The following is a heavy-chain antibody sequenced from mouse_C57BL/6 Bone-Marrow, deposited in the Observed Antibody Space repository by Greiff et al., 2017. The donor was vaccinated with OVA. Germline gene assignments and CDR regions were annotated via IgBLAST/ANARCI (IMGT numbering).Heavy chain of an antibody. CDR2: IHPNSGST. Sequence: QVQLQQPGAELVKPGASVKLSCKASGYTFTSYWMHWVKQRPGQGLEWIGMIHPNSGSTNYNEKFKSKATLTVDKSSSTAYMQLSSRTSEDSAVYYCARSVITTVVKGPPYWGQGTLVTVSA. CDR3: ARSVITTVVKGPPY. D-gene: IGHD1-1*01. J-gene: IGHJ3*01. V-gene: IGHV1-64*01. CDR1: GYTFTSYW.